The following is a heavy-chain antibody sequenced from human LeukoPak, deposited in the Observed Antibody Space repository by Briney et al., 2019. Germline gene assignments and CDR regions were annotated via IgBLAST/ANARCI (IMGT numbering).Heavy chain of an antibody. D-gene: IGHD1-26*01. J-gene: IGHJ4*02. Sequence: EASVKDSCKASGYTLTSQRISWVRQAPGQGLEWMGWISAYNGNTNYAPKLQGRITMTTDTSTSTAYMELRSLSSDDTAVYYCARLLGGYYDGDDWGEGTLVTVSS. V-gene: IGHV1-18*01. CDR3: ARLLGGYYDGDD. CDR1: GYTLTSQR. CDR2: ISAYNGNT.